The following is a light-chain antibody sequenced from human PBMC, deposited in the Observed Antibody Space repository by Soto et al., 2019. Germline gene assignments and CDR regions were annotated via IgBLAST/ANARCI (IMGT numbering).Light chain of an antibody. CDR2: KAS. CDR1: QSISSW. Sequence: DIQMTQSPSTLSASVGDRVTITCRASQSISSWLAWYQQKPGKAPKLLIYKASSFESGVPSRFSGSGSGTEFTLTISSLQPDDFATYDCQQYNSYSQTFGQGTKVEIK. CDR3: QQYNSYSQT. V-gene: IGKV1-5*03. J-gene: IGKJ1*01.